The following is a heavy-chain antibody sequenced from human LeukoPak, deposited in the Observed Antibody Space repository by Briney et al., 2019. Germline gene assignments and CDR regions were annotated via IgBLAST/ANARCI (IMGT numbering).Heavy chain of an antibody. V-gene: IGHV3-53*01. D-gene: IGHD3-10*01. CDR2: IYSGGTT. CDR3: TSRGDYFDD. CDR1: GFTVNSNF. Sequence: GSLRLSCAASGFTVNSNFMSWVRQAAGQGLEWVSIIYSGGTTHYADSVKGRFTISRDNTKNTLYLQMDSLKTEDTAVYYCTSRGDYFDDWGQGTLVTVSS. J-gene: IGHJ4*02.